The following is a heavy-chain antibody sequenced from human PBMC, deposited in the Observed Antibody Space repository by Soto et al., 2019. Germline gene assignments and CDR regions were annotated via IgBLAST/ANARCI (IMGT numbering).Heavy chain of an antibody. CDR2: ISAYNGNT. D-gene: IGHD3-3*01. CDR1: GYTFTSYG. Sequence: ASVKVSCKASGYTFTSYGISWVRQAPGQGLEWMGWISAYNGNTNYAQKLQGRVTMTTDTSTSTAYMELRSLRSDDTAVYYCARDRADDFWRGDYHGYWAQGSLVTVSS. J-gene: IGHJ4*02. CDR3: ARDRADDFWRGDYHGY. V-gene: IGHV1-18*01.